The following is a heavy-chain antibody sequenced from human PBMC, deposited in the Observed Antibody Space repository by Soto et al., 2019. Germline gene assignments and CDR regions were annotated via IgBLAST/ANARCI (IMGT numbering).Heavy chain of an antibody. V-gene: IGHV1-18*01. Sequence: QVQLVQSGAEVKKPGASVKVSCKASGYTFTSYGISWVRQAPGQGLEWMGWISAYNGNTNYAQKHQGRVTMTTDTSTSRAYMELRSLRSDDTAVYYCARDAPVCCPVVVVGDYWGQGTLLTVSS. CDR1: GYTFTSYG. D-gene: IGHD2-15*01. CDR3: ARDAPVCCPVVVVGDY. CDR2: ISAYNGNT. J-gene: IGHJ4*02.